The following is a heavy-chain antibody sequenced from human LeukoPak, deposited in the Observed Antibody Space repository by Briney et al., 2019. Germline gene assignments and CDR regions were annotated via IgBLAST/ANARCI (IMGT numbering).Heavy chain of an antibody. J-gene: IGHJ4*02. Sequence: GESLKISCKGSGYSFTSYWIGWVRQMAGKGLEWMGIIYPGDSDTRYSPSFQGQVTISADKSISTAYLQWSSLKASDTAMYYCARLSRYCSGGNCYPGDDYWGQGTLVTVSS. CDR3: ARLSRYCSGGNCYPGDDY. CDR2: IYPGDSDT. D-gene: IGHD2-15*01. CDR1: GYSFTSYW. V-gene: IGHV5-51*01.